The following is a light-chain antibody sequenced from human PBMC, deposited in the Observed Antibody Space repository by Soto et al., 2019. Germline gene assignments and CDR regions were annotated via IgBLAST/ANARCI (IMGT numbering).Light chain of an antibody. CDR2: EAS. V-gene: IGKV1-5*03. Sequence: DIQMTQSPSTLSASVGDRVTITCRASQSISDSLAWYQQEPGKAPKLLIYEASTLKSGVPSRFSGSRSGTEYTLTISSLQPDDFAIYYCQQYNGYWTFGQGTKVEIK. CDR1: QSISDS. J-gene: IGKJ1*01. CDR3: QQYNGYWT.